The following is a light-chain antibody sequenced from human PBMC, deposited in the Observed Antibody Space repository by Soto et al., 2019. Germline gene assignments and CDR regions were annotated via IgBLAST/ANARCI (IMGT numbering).Light chain of an antibody. V-gene: IGKV3-20*01. CDR2: GAS. CDR3: QQYGSSPRT. J-gene: IGKJ1*01. CDR1: QSISSNY. Sequence: EIVLTQSPGTLSMSPGERATLSCRASQSISSNYLAWYQQKPGQAPRLLIYGASSRATGIPDRFSGSGSGTDFTLTISRLEAADCAVYYCQQYGSSPRTFGQGTKVEFK.